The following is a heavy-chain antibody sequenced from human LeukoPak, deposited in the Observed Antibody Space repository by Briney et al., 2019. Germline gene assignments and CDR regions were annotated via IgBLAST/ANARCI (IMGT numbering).Heavy chain of an antibody. CDR3: AREDCSSTSCYTSSGDWYFDL. Sequence: SETLSLTCTVSGGSISSGGYYWSWIRQHPGKGLEWIGYIYYSGSTYYNPSLKSRVTISVDTSKNQFSLKLSSVTAADTAVYYCAREDCSSTSCYTSSGDWYFDLWGRGTLVTVSS. V-gene: IGHV4-31*03. CDR2: IYYSGST. D-gene: IGHD2-2*02. CDR1: GGSISSGGYY. J-gene: IGHJ2*01.